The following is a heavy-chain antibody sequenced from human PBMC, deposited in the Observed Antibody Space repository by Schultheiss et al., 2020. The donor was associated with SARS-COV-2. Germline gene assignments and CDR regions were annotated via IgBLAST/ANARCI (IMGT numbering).Heavy chain of an antibody. V-gene: IGHV1-2*02. CDR2: INPNSGGT. CDR3: ARVGWELPPLEYFQH. CDR1: GYTFTGYY. D-gene: IGHD1-26*01. J-gene: IGHJ1*01. Sequence: GESLKISCKASGYTFTGYYMHWVRQAPGQGLEWMGWINPNSGGTNYAQKFQGRVTITADKSTSTAYMELSSLRSDDTAVYYCARVGWELPPLEYFQHWGQGTLVTVSS.